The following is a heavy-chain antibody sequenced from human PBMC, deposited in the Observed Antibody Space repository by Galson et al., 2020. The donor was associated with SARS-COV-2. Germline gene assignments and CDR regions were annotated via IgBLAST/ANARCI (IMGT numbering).Heavy chain of an antibody. D-gene: IGHD3-9*01. CDR3: ARASGTGWTHDALDL. CDR2: LYYTGST. CDR1: GGSVYSGSYY. Sequence: SETLSLTCTVSGGSVYSGSYYWNWIRQHPGRGLEWIGYLYYTGSTYYNPSLKSRVTLSLDTSKNQFSLKLSSVTAADTAVYYCARASGTGWTHDALDLWGQGTMVTVSS. J-gene: IGHJ3*01. V-gene: IGHV4-31*03.